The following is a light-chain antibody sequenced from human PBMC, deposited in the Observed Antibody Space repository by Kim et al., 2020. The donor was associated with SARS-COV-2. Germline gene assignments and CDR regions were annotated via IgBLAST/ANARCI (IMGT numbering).Light chain of an antibody. Sequence: PGERATLSCRASQSVSSSYLAWYQQKPGQPPRLLIYAASSRAAGIPDRFSGSGSGTDFTLTISRLEPEDFAVYYCQQYVSSPRTFGQGTKV. J-gene: IGKJ1*01. CDR2: AAS. CDR3: QQYVSSPRT. V-gene: IGKV3-20*01. CDR1: QSVSSSY.